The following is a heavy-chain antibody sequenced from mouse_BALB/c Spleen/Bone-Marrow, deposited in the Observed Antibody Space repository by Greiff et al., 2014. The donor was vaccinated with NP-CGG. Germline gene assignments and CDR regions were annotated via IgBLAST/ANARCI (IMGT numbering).Heavy chain of an antibody. J-gene: IGHJ3*01. CDR3: ARLNYGNPLAY. CDR1: GYTFSSYT. CDR2: INPSSGYT. V-gene: IGHV1-4*02. Sequence: VQLVESAAELARPGASVKMSCKASGYTFSSYTMHWIKQRPGQGLEWIGYINPSSGYTDYNQRFKDKTTLTADKSSTTAYMQLSSLTSEDSAVYFCARLNYGNPLAYWGQGTLVTVSA. D-gene: IGHD2-1*01.